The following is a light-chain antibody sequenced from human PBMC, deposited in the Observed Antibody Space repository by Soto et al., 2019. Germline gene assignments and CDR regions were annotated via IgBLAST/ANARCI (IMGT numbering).Light chain of an antibody. V-gene: IGLV1-36*01. CDR1: SSNIGNNA. J-gene: IGLJ3*02. CDR3: AAWDDSLNGPV. Sequence: QSVLTQPPSVSAAPRQRVTISCSGSSSNIGNNAVNWYQQVPGKAPKLLIHFDDRVASGISDRFSGSKSGTSASLAISGLQSEDEADSYCAAWDDSLNGPVFGGGTKLTVL. CDR2: FDD.